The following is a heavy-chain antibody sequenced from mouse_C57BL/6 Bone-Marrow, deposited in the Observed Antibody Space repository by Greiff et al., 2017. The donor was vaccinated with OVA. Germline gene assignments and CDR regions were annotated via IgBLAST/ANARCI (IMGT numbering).Heavy chain of an antibody. J-gene: IGHJ4*01. CDR2: ISSGGDYI. V-gene: IGHV5-9-1*02. CDR3: TRDRGGSRNAMDY. D-gene: IGHD1-1*01. CDR1: GFTFSSYA. Sequence: EVHLVESGAGLVKPGGSLKLSCAASGFTFSSYAMSWVRQTPEKRLEWVAYISSGGDYIYYADTVKGRFTISRDNARNTLYLQMSSLKSEDTAMYYCTRDRGGSRNAMDYWGQGTSVTVSS.